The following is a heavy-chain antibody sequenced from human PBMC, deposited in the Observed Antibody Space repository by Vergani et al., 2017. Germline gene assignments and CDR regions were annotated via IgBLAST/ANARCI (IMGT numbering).Heavy chain of an antibody. CDR2: ISGSGGST. J-gene: IGHJ5*02. Sequence: EVQLVESGGGLVQPGGSLRLSCAASGFTFSSYAMSWVRQAPGKGLEWVSAISGSGGSTYYADSVKSRFTISRDNSKNTLYLQMNSLRAEDTAVYYCAKFWEDIVVVVAATGNGFDPWGQGTLVTVSS. CDR1: GFTFSSYA. CDR3: AKFWEDIVVVVAATGNGFDP. D-gene: IGHD2-15*01. V-gene: IGHV3-23*04.